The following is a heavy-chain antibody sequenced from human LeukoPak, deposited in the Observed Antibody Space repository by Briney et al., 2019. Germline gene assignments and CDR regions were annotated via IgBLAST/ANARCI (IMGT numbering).Heavy chain of an antibody. V-gene: IGHV4-59*06. CDR2: IYYSGST. J-gene: IGHJ4*02. CDR3: ARDGRDGYNFYFDY. Sequence: SETLSLTCSVSDGSINSYYWNWIRQHPGKGLEWIGYIYYSGSTYYNPSLKSRVTISVDTSKNQFSLKLSSVTAADTAVYYCARDGRDGYNFYFDYWGQGTLVTVSS. CDR1: DGSINSYY. D-gene: IGHD5-24*01.